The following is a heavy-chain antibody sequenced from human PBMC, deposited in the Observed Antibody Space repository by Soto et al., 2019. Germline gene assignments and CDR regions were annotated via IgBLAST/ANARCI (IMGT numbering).Heavy chain of an antibody. CDR1: GFTFSSYS. D-gene: IGHD5-12*01. J-gene: IGHJ4*02. CDR3: ARGRYSGYDSPYYFDY. Sequence: GGSLRLSCAASGFTFSSYSMNWVRQAPGKGLEWVSSISSSSSYIYYADSVKGRFTISRDNAKNSLYLQMNNLRAEDTAVYYCARGRYSGYDSPYYFDYWGQGTLVTVSS. V-gene: IGHV3-21*01. CDR2: ISSSSSYI.